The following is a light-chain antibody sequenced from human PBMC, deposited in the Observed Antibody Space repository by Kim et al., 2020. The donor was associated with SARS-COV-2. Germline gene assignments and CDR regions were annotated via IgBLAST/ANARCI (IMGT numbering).Light chain of an antibody. CDR1: SSDVGAYNY. V-gene: IGLV2-14*03. CDR3: SSYASSNTVV. J-gene: IGLJ2*01. Sequence: GQSITISCTGTSSDVGAYNYVSWYQQHPGKAPKVMIYDVSNRPSGVSNRFSGSKSGNTASLTISGLQAEDDADYYCSSYASSNTVVFGGGTQLTVL. CDR2: DVS.